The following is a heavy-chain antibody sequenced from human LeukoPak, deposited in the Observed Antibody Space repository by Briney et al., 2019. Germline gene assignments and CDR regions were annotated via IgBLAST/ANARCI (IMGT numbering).Heavy chain of an antibody. J-gene: IGHJ6*02. CDR1: GFTFSSYA. CDR2: ISGSGGST. V-gene: IGHV3-23*01. CDR3: AKDLGRIQTYGMDV. Sequence: AGGSLRLSCAASGFTFSSYAMSWVRQAPGKGLEWVSAISGSGGSTYYADSVKGRFTISRDNSKDTLYLQMNSLRAEDTAVYYCAKDLGRIQTYGMDVWGQGTTVTVSS.